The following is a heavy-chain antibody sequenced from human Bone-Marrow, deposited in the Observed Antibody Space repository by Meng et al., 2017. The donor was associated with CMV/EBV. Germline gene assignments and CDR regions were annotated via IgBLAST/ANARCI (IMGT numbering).Heavy chain of an antibody. CDR2: IKPSGGSP. J-gene: IGHJ4*02. V-gene: IGHV1-46*01. D-gene: IGHD3-9*01. Sequence: TNSKIHWVRQAPGQGVEWMVIIKPSGGSPASAQKFKGRVTMTRETSTSTVYMELSNLRSDDTAVYFCARASWYYDDLTGLPSHYFDYWGQGTPVTVSS. CDR3: ARASWYYDDLTGLPSHYFDY. CDR1: TNSK.